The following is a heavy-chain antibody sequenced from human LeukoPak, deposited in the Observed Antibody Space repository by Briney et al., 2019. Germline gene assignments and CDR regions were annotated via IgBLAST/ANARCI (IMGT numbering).Heavy chain of an antibody. CDR1: GFTFSSYE. V-gene: IGHV3-48*03. J-gene: IGHJ3*02. CDR3: ARPTGSYGFDI. Sequence: PGGSLRLSCAASGFTFSSYEMNWVRQAPGKGLEWVSSISRSATTIYYADSVKGRFTISRDNAKNSLYLQMNSLRVEDTALYYCARPTGSYGFDIWGQGAMVTVSS. D-gene: IGHD4-17*01. CDR2: ISRSATTI.